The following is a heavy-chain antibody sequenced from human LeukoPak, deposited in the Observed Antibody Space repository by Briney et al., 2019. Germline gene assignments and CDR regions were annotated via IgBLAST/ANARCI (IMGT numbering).Heavy chain of an antibody. V-gene: IGHV3-30*02. CDR3: AKDLSVLMVYATTAFDY. J-gene: IGHJ4*02. CDR1: GFTFSSYG. Sequence: PGGSLRLSCAASGFTFSSYGMHWVRQAPGKGLEWVAFIRYDGSNKYYADSVKGRFTISRDNSKNTLYLQMNSLRAEDTAVYYCAKDLSVLMVYATTAFDYWGQGTLVTVSS. D-gene: IGHD2-8*01. CDR2: IRYDGSNK.